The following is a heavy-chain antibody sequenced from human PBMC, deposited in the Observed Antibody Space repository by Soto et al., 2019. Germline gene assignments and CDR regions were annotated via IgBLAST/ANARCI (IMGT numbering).Heavy chain of an antibody. CDR3: ERMTPVLALNWFDP. J-gene: IGHJ5*02. Sequence: QVQLVQSGAEVKKPGASVKVSCKASGYTFTSYDINWVRQATGQGLEWMGWMNTNSGNTGYAQKFQGRVTMTRNTSISTAYMELSSLRSEDTAVYYCERMTPVLALNWFDPCGQGPLITVSS. CDR1: GYTFTSYD. CDR2: MNTNSGNT. D-gene: IGHD4-17*01. V-gene: IGHV1-8*01.